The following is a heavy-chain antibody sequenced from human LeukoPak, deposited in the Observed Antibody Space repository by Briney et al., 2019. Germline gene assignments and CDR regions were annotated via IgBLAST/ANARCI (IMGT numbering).Heavy chain of an antibody. CDR3: ARVSILYYDYVWGSYYFDY. Sequence: SETLSLTCTVSGGSISSSSYYWGWIRQPPGKGLEWIGSIYYSGSTYYNPSLKSRVTISVDTSKNQFSLKLSPVTAADTAVYYCARVSILYYDYVWGSYYFDYWGQGTLVTVSS. CDR1: GGSISSSSYY. V-gene: IGHV4-39*07. CDR2: IYYSGST. D-gene: IGHD3-16*01. J-gene: IGHJ4*02.